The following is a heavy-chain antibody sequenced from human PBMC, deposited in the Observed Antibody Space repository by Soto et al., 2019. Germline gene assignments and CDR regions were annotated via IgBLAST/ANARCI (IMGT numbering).Heavy chain of an antibody. J-gene: IGHJ6*02. Sequence: SQTLSLPCAISGDSVSSNSAAWNWIRQSPSRGIEWLGRTYYRSKWYNGYAVSVKSRITINPDTYKNQFSLQLNSVTPEDTAVYYCARDPITICGVVITARRDYYYYGMDVWGQGTTVTVSS. CDR2: TYYRSKWYN. CDR1: GDSVSSNSAA. CDR3: ARDPITICGVVITARRDYYYYGMDV. D-gene: IGHD3-3*01. V-gene: IGHV6-1*01.